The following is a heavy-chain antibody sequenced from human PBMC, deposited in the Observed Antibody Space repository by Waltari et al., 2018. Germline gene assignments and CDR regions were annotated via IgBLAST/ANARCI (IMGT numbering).Heavy chain of an antibody. CDR1: GGSISSRSYY. V-gene: IGHV4-39*01. CDR3: ARLNPDDSSGYYYLGAFDI. Sequence: QLQLQESGPGLVKPSETLSLTCTVSGGSISSRSYYWGWIRPPPGEGLEWIGSIYYSGGTYYTPSLKRRVTISVDTSKNQFSLKLSSVTAADTAVYYCARLNPDDSSGYYYLGAFDIWGQGTMVTVSS. J-gene: IGHJ3*02. CDR2: IYYSGGT. D-gene: IGHD3-22*01.